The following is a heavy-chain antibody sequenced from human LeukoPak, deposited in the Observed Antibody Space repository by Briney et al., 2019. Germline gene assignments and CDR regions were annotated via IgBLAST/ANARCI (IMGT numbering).Heavy chain of an antibody. CDR3: AKDFPSGWST. J-gene: IGHJ5*02. CDR2: ISGSGSGGST. CDR1: GFTFSNYS. D-gene: IGHD6-19*01. Sequence: PGGSLRLSCAASGFTFSNYSMNWVRQAPGKGLEWVSAISGSGSGGSTYHADSVKGRFTISRDNSRNTLYLQMNSLRAEDTALYYCAKDFPSGWSTWGQGTLVTVSS. V-gene: IGHV3-23*01.